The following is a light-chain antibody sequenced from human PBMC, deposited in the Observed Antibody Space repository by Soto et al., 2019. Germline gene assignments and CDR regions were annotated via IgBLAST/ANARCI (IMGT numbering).Light chain of an antibody. V-gene: IGLV2-14*01. CDR2: DVN. Sequence: QSALTQPASVSGSPGQSITISCTGTSSDVGHYNYVSWYQQYPGKAPKLTIYDVNTRPSGVSNRFSGSKSGNTASLTISGLQAEDEADYYCCSYTSSSTRIFGGWTKLTVL. CDR3: CSYTSSSTRI. CDR1: SSDVGHYNY. J-gene: IGLJ2*01.